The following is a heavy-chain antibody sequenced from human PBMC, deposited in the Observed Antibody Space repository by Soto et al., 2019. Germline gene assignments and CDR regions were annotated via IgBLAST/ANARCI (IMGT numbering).Heavy chain of an antibody. J-gene: IGHJ5*02. V-gene: IGHV1-18*01. D-gene: IGHD3-3*01. CDR3: ARAVLRFLEWLPPFDP. CDR2: ISAYNGNT. CDR1: GYTFTSYG. Sequence: ASVKVSCKASGYTFTSYGISWVRQAPGQGLEWMGWISAYNGNTNYAQKLQGRVTMTTDTSTSTAYMELRSLRSDDTAVYYCARAVLRFLEWLPPFDPWGQGTLVNVSS.